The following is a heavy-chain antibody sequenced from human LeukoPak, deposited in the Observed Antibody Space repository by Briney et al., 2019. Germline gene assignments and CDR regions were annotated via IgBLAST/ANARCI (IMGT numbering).Heavy chain of an antibody. V-gene: IGHV3-33*01. D-gene: IGHD3-3*01. CDR1: GFTFRSHG. J-gene: IGHJ4*02. CDR2: IWYDGTNK. Sequence: GRSLRLSCAASGFTFRSHGMHWVRQAPGKGLEWVALIWYDGTNKYYADSVRGRFTISRDNSKNTLYLQMNSLRAEDTAVYYCARVYPDVDFWSGYYLLDYWGRGTLVTVSS. CDR3: ARVYPDVDFWSGYYLLDY.